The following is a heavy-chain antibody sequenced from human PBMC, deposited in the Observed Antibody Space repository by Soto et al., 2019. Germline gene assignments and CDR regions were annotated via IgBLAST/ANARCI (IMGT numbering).Heavy chain of an antibody. J-gene: IGHJ4*02. D-gene: IGHD2-15*01. CDR2: IYYSGST. CDR3: ARQGGVVVVAATPVLFDY. Sequence: SETLSLTCTVSGGSISSSSYYWGWIRQPPGKGLEWIGSIYYSGSTYYNPSLKSRVTISVDTSKNQFSLKLSSVTAADTAVYYCARQGGVVVVAATPVLFDYWGQGTLVTVSS. V-gene: IGHV4-39*01. CDR1: GGSISSSSYY.